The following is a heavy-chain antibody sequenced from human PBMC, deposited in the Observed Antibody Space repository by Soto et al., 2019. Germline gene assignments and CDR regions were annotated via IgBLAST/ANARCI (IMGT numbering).Heavy chain of an antibody. D-gene: IGHD3-10*01. Sequence: QVQLVQSGAEVKKPGSSVKVSCKASGGTFSSYAISWVRQAPGQGLEWMGGIIPIFGTANYAQKFQGRVTITADEYTSTAYMELSSLRSEDTAVDYCARDFGGYGGEPSGDYCGQGTLVTVS. CDR3: ARDFGGYGGEPSGDY. CDR2: IIPIFGTA. V-gene: IGHV1-69*01. J-gene: IGHJ4*02. CDR1: GGTFSSYA.